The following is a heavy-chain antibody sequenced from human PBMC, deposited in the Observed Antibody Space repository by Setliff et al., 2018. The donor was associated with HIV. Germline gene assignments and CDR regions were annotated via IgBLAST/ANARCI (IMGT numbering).Heavy chain of an antibody. CDR2: IYYSGST. Sequence: PSETLSLTCTVSGGSISSHYWSWIRQPPGKGLEWIGSIYYSGSTNYNPSLKSRVTISVDTPKNQFYLKLSSVTAADTAVYYCARGLFWFDPWGQGTLVTVSS. CDR1: GGSISSHY. V-gene: IGHV4-59*11. CDR3: ARGLFWFDP. J-gene: IGHJ5*02.